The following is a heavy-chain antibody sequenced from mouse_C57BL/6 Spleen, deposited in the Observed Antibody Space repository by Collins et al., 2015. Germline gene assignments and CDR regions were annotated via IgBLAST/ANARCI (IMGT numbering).Heavy chain of an antibody. CDR2: INPGSGGT. CDR3: AREDYYGYFDY. V-gene: IGHV1-54*01. CDR1: GYAFTNYL. Sequence: VKVSCKASGYAFTNYLIEWVKQRPGQGLEWIGVINPGSGGTNYNEKFKGKATLTADKSSSTAYMQLSSLTSDDSAVYFCAREDYYGYFDYWGQGTTLTVSS. J-gene: IGHJ2*01. D-gene: IGHD1-1*01.